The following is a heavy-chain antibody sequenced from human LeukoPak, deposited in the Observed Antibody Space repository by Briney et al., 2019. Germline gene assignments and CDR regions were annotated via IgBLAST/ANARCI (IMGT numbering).Heavy chain of an antibody. CDR2: IHYGGTT. D-gene: IGHD2-21*02. V-gene: IGHV4-39*02. J-gene: IGHJ4*02. CDR1: GGSIGSGYY. Sequence: SETLSLTCTVSGGSIGSGYYWAWIRQPPGKGLEWIGSIHYGGTTHYNPSLQSRVTISADTSKNQFALDLRSVTAADTAVYYCTKDIGDFVSDFWGQGTLVTVSS. CDR3: TKDIGDFVSDF.